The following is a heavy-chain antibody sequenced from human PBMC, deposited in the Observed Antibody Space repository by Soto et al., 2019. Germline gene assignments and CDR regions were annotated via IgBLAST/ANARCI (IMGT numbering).Heavy chain of an antibody. J-gene: IGHJ6*02. D-gene: IGHD4-17*01. CDR1: GGTISSYY. V-gene: IGHV4-59*01. CDR2: IYYSGST. CDR3: ARFPTTVEYYYYYGMDV. Sequence: SETLSLTCTVSGGTISSYYWSWIRQPPGKGLEWIGYIYYSGSTNYNPSLKSRVTISVDTSKNQFSLKLSSVTAADTAVYYCARFPTTVEYYYYYGMDVWGQGTTVTVSS.